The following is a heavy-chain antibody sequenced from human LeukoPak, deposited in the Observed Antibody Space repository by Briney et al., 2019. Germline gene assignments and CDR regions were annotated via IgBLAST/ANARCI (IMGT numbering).Heavy chain of an antibody. D-gene: IGHD5-12*01. CDR2: ISWNSGSI. CDR3: AKDKAPLYSGYDWDLDF. CDR1: GFTFDDYA. V-gene: IGHV3-9*01. Sequence: PGGSLRLSCAASGFTFDDYAMHWVRQVPGKGLEWVSGISWNSGSIGYADSVKGRFTISRDSAKNSVYLQMNSLRPEDTALYYCAKDKAPLYSGYDWDLDFWGQGTLVTVSS. J-gene: IGHJ4*02.